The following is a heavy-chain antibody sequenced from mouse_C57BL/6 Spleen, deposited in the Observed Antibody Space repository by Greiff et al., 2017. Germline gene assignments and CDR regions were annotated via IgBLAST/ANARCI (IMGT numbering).Heavy chain of an antibody. Sequence: EVPLQQSGAELVRPGASVKLSCTASGFNIKDDYMHWVKQRPEQGLEWIGWIDPENGDTEYASKFQGKATITADTSSNTAYLQLSSLTSEDTAVYYCTRGITTVVATDYWGQGTTLTVSS. J-gene: IGHJ2*01. V-gene: IGHV14-4*01. CDR1: GFNIKDDY. CDR2: IDPENGDT. CDR3: TRGITTVVATDY. D-gene: IGHD1-1*01.